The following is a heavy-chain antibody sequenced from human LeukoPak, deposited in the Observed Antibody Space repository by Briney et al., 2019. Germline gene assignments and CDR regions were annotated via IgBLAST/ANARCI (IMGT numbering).Heavy chain of an antibody. CDR1: GFTFSSYA. CDR3: AKDGVGATTGYYYMDV. J-gene: IGHJ6*03. CDR2: ISGSGGST. Sequence: PRGSLGLSCAASGFTFSSYAMSWVRQAPGKGLEWVSAISGSGGSTYYADSVKGRFTISRDNSKNTLYLQMNSLRAEDTAVYYCAKDGVGATTGYYYMDVWGKGTTVTVSS. D-gene: IGHD1-26*01. V-gene: IGHV3-23*01.